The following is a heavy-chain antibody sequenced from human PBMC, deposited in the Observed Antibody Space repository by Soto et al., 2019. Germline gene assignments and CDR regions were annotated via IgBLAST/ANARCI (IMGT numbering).Heavy chain of an antibody. CDR1: GFTFSSYG. CDR2: TWYDGGNK. J-gene: IGHJ6*02. D-gene: IGHD5-12*01. V-gene: IGHV3-33*01. CDR3: VRASGYNGYDYVYYYGMDV. Sequence: QVQLVESGGGVVQPGGSLRLSCAVSGFTFSSYGMHWVRQAPGKGLEWVALTWYDGGNKYYVDSVKGRFSISRDNSKNMLYLQMNSLRDEDTAVYYCVRASGYNGYDYVYYYGMDVWGQGTTVTVSS.